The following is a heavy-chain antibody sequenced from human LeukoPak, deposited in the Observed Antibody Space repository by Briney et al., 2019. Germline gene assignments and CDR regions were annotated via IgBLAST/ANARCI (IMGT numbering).Heavy chain of an antibody. Sequence: SETLSLTCTVSGGSISSYYWSWIRQPPGKGLEWIGYLYYSGSTNYNPSLKSRVTISVDTSKNQFSLKLSSVTATDTAVYYCARHSYGGRHFDYWGQGTLVTVSS. D-gene: IGHD4-23*01. V-gene: IGHV4-59*08. CDR1: GGSISSYY. CDR2: LYYSGST. J-gene: IGHJ4*02. CDR3: ARHSYGGRHFDY.